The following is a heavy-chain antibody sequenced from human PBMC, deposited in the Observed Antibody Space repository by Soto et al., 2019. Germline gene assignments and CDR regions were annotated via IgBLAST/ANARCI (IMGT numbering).Heavy chain of an antibody. J-gene: IGHJ3*02. Sequence: QVQLVQSGAEVKKPGSSVKVSCKASGGIFSSYTISWMRQAPGQGLEWMGRIIPILGIANYAQKFQGRVTITADKSTSTAYMELSSLRSEDTALYYCARVQFLSTDDAFDIWGQGTMVTVSS. CDR3: ARVQFLSTDDAFDI. CDR1: GGIFSSYT. V-gene: IGHV1-69*02. CDR2: IIPILGIA. D-gene: IGHD6-19*01.